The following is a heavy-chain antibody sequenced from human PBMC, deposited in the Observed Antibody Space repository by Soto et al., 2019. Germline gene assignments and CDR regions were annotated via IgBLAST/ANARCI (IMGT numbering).Heavy chain of an antibody. J-gene: IGHJ4*02. CDR2: VITMLRMS. V-gene: IGHV1-69*02. D-gene: IGHD3-10*01. Sequence: QVQLVQSGAEVRKPGSSVKVSCTASGDTFNFYTISWVRQAPGQGLEWMGRVITMLRMSKYAQKFQGRVTISADKSTSTGYTELGSMRFDDTAVYYYATSYGSGITHFDSWGQGTLVTVSS. CDR3: ATSYGSGITHFDS. CDR1: GDTFNFYT.